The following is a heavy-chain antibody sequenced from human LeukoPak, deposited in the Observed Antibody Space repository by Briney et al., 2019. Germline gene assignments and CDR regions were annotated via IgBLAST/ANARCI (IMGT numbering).Heavy chain of an antibody. CDR3: AREKFGLIFTMVRGVITEAENWFDP. V-gene: IGHV4-34*01. Sequence: SETLSLTCAVYGGSFSGYYWSWIRQPPGKGLEWIGEINHSGSTNYNPSLKSRVTISVDTSKNQFSLKLSSVTAADTAVYYCAREKFGLIFTMVRGVITEAENWFDPWGQGTLVTVSS. CDR1: GGSFSGYY. CDR2: INHSGST. J-gene: IGHJ5*02. D-gene: IGHD3-10*01.